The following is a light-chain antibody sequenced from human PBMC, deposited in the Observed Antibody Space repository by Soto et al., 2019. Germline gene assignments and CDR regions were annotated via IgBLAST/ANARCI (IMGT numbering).Light chain of an antibody. Sequence: QSVLTQPASVSDSPGQSITISCTGTSSDVGGSNFVSWYQQHPGKPPKLIIYDVANRPSGVSNRFSGSKSGSTASLIISRLQTEDEADYYCVSYTSSTNYVFGNGTKVTV. CDR3: VSYTSSTNYV. J-gene: IGLJ1*01. CDR2: DVA. CDR1: SSDVGGSNF. V-gene: IGLV2-14*03.